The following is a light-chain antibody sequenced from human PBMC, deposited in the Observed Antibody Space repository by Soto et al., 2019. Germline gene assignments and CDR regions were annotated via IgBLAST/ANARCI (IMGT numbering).Light chain of an antibody. CDR3: QQYVTSPRT. Sequence: EVVLTQFPDTLSVSPGETATLSCRASQSLRRTYVAWYQHKPGQAPRLLIYGASFRATGISDRFSGRGSGTDFTLSISRLEPEDSAVYYCQQYVTSPRTFGLGTKVEI. CDR1: QSLRRTY. V-gene: IGKV3-20*01. J-gene: IGKJ1*01. CDR2: GAS.